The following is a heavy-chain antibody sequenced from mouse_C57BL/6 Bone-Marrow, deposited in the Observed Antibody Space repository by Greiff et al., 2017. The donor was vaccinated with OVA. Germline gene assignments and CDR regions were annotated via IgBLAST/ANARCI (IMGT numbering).Heavy chain of an antibody. V-gene: IGHV1-81*01. CDR2: IYPRSGNT. Sequence: QVQLQQSGAELARPGASVKLSCKASGYTFTSSGISWVKQRTGQGLEWIGEIYPRSGNTYYNEKFKGKATLTADKSSSTAYMELRSLTSEDSAVYFCARSGYYYGSSYEGVDYWGQGTTLTVSS. D-gene: IGHD1-1*01. CDR3: ARSGYYYGSSYEGVDY. CDR1: GYTFTSSG. J-gene: IGHJ2*01.